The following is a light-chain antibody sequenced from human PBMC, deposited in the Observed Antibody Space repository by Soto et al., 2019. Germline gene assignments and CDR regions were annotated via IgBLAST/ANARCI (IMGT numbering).Light chain of an antibody. J-gene: IGLJ3*02. V-gene: IGLV4-60*03. CDR1: SGHSRYI. CDR2: LEDSGTY. CDR3: ETWDSTTVV. Sequence: QSVLTQSSSASASLGSSVKLTCTRSSGHSRYIIAWHQQQPGKAPRYLMNLEDSGTYTKGSAVPDRFSGSSSGAARYLVISNIQSEDEADYCCETWDSTTVVFGGGTKLTVL.